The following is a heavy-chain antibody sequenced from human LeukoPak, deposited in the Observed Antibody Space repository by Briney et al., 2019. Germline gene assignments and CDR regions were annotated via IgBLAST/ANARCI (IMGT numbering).Heavy chain of an antibody. Sequence: PGRSLRLSCAASGFTFSTYVMHWVRQAPGKGLEWVALIWYDVSNKYYADSVQGRITISRDSSKNTLYLQMNSLRAEDTAVYYCARAGTPYCGSDCYFFSHWGQGTLVTVSS. V-gene: IGHV3-33*01. CDR1: GFTFSTYV. CDR3: ARAGTPYCGSDCYFFSH. D-gene: IGHD2-21*02. J-gene: IGHJ4*02. CDR2: IWYDVSNK.